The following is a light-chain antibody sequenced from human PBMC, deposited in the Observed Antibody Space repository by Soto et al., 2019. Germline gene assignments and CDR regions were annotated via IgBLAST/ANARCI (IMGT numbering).Light chain of an antibody. CDR2: GAS. CDR3: QQFGTSPQWT. V-gene: IGKV3-20*01. J-gene: IGKJ1*01. Sequence: EIELTQSPGTLSLSPGERATLSCRASQSVSSSYLAWYQQKPGQAPRLLMYGASSRATGIPDRFSGSGSGKDFTLTISRLEPEDFAVYYCQQFGTSPQWTFGQGTKVEIK. CDR1: QSVSSSY.